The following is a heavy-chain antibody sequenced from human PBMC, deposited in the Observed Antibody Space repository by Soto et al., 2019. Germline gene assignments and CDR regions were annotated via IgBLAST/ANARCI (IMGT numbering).Heavy chain of an antibody. Sequence: VFTFSNYGMHWVRQAPGKGLEWVAVMWYDGSNRYYADSVKGRFTISRDNSKNTLYLQMNSLRAEDTAMYYCAKARAIMATVTGTFDYWGQGTLVTVSS. J-gene: IGHJ4*02. CDR2: MWYDGSNR. CDR3: AKARAIMATVTGTFDY. V-gene: IGHV3-33*06. D-gene: IGHD4-4*01. CDR1: VFTFSNYG.